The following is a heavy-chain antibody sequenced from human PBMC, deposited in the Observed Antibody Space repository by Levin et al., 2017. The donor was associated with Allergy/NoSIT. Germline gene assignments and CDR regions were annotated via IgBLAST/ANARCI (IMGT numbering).Heavy chain of an antibody. J-gene: IGHJ4*02. CDR3: ARDGSSSWYVN. CDR1: GYTFTSSG. D-gene: IGHD6-13*01. CDR2: SSTNTANT. Sequence: ASVKVSCKASGYTFTSSGISWVRQAPGQGLEWMGWSSTNTANTNYAQTLQGRVTMTTDTSTSTDYMELRNLRSDDTAVYYCARDGSSSWYVNWGQGTLVTVSS. V-gene: IGHV1-18*01.